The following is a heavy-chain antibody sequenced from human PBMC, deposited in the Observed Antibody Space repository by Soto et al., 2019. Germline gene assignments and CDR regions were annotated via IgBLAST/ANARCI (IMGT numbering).Heavy chain of an antibody. Sequence: GGSLRLSCAASGFTFSSYSMNWVRQAPGKGLEWVSSISSSSSYIYYADSVKGRFTISRDNAKNSLYLQMNSLRAEDTAVYYCARSGPWGDSGRDAFDIWGQGTMVTVSS. D-gene: IGHD1-26*01. V-gene: IGHV3-21*01. CDR1: GFTFSSYS. J-gene: IGHJ3*02. CDR2: ISSSSSYI. CDR3: ARSGPWGDSGRDAFDI.